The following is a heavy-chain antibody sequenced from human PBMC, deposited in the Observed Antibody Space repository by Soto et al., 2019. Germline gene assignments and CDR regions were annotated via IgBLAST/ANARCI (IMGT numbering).Heavy chain of an antibody. CDR2: INPKTGGT. D-gene: IGHD1-26*01. CDR1: GYTFTDYY. Sequence: ASVKASCKASGYTFTDYYMHWVRQAPGQGLEWMGWINPKTGGTNYVQKFQGRVTMTRDTSITTAYMELSRLRSDDTAVYYCARDVVGSDYFDSWGQGTLVTVSS. CDR3: ARDVVGSDYFDS. J-gene: IGHJ4*02. V-gene: IGHV1-2*02.